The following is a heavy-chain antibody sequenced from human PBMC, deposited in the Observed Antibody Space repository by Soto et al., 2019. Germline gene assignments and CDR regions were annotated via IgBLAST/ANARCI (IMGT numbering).Heavy chain of an antibody. D-gene: IGHD3-3*01. V-gene: IGHV1-46*03. J-gene: IGHJ6*03. CDR1: GYTFTSYY. Sequence: GASVKVSCKASGYTFTSYYMHWVRQAPGQGLEWMGIINPRDGRTSSAQRVQGRLRMTSDTSTRTVFLELTNLRSEDTATYYCGTDHLLTSHDIWSGSSIPSPYVDVWGKGTTVTVSS. CDR2: INPRDGRT. CDR3: GTDHLLTSHDIWSGSSIPSPYVDV.